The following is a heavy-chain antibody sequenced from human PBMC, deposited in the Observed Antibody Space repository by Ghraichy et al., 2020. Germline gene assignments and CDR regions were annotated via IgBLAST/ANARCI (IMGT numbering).Heavy chain of an antibody. Sequence: SQTLSLTCAVYGGSFSGYYWSWIRQPPGKGLEWIGEINHSGSTNYNPSLKSRVTISVDTSKNQFSLKLSSVTAADTAVYYCARSPNLQDSSGYYFGVFDYWGQGTLVTVSS. D-gene: IGHD3-22*01. V-gene: IGHV4-34*01. CDR3: ARSPNLQDSSGYYFGVFDY. CDR2: INHSGST. J-gene: IGHJ4*02. CDR1: GGSFSGYY.